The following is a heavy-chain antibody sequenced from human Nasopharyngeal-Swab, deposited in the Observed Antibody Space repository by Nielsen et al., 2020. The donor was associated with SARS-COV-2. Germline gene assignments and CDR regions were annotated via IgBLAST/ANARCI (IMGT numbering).Heavy chain of an antibody. CDR3: AKAIVVVPAAMGGYYYYGMDV. Sequence: LSLTCAASGFPFSSYAMSWVRQAPGKGLEWVSAISGSGGSTYYADSVKGRFTISRDNSKNTLYLQMNSLRAEDTAVYYCAKAIVVVPAAMGGYYYYGMDVWGQGTTVTVSS. CDR2: ISGSGGST. D-gene: IGHD2-2*01. V-gene: IGHV3-23*01. J-gene: IGHJ6*02. CDR1: GFPFSSYA.